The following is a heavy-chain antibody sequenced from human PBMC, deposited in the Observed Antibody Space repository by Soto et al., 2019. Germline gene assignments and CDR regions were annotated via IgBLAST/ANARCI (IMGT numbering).Heavy chain of an antibody. CDR1: GDSVSSNSAA. CDR2: TYYRSKWYN. V-gene: IGHV6-1*01. Sequence: SQTLSLTCAISGDSVSSNSAAWNWIRQSPSRGLEWLGRTYYRSKWYNDYAVSVKSRITINPDTSKNQFSLQLNSVTPEDTAVYYCAGGTVVSIVYYYYGMDVWGQGTTVTVSS. D-gene: IGHD2-15*01. CDR3: AGGTVVSIVYYYYGMDV. J-gene: IGHJ6*02.